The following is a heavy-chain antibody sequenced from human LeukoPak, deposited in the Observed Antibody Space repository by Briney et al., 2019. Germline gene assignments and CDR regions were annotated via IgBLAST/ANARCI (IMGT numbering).Heavy chain of an antibody. Sequence: SETLSLTCTVSGGSISSYYWSWIRQPAGRVLEWIGRIYTSGSTNYNPSLKSRVTISVDKSKNQFSLKLSSVTAADTAVYYCARTLDVDTAMGDYYYMDVWGKGTTVTVSS. J-gene: IGHJ6*03. D-gene: IGHD5-18*01. CDR1: GGSISSYY. CDR2: IYTSGST. CDR3: ARTLDVDTAMGDYYYMDV. V-gene: IGHV4-4*07.